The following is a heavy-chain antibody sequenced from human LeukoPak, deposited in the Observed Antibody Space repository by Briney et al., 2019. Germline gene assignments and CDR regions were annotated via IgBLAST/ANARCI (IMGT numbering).Heavy chain of an antibody. CDR2: ISHSGST. CDR1: GGSFSGYY. CDR3: ARGGSRIVVVVAARKPHYFDY. J-gene: IGHJ4*02. D-gene: IGHD2-15*01. V-gene: IGHV4-34*01. Sequence: SETLSLTCAVYGGSFSGYYWSWIRQSPGKGLEWIGEISHSGSTNYNPSLKSRVTISVDTSKNQFSLKLSSVTAADTAVYYCARGGSRIVVVVAARKPHYFDYWGQGTLVTVSS.